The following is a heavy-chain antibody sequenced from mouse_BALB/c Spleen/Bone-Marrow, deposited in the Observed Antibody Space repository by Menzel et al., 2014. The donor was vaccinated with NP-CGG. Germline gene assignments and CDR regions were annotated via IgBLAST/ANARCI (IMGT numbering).Heavy chain of an antibody. CDR2: INPSNGAN. Sequence: VQLQQSGAELVKPGASVKLSCKASGYTFXSYYMFWVKQRPGQGLEWIGGINPSNGANNFNEKFKSKATLTVGKSSSTAYMQLSSLTSEDSAVYYCSRGGNFDVMDYWGQGTSVTVSS. CDR3: SRGGNFDVMDY. CDR1: GYTFXSYY. J-gene: IGHJ4*01. V-gene: IGHV1S81*02. D-gene: IGHD2-1*01.